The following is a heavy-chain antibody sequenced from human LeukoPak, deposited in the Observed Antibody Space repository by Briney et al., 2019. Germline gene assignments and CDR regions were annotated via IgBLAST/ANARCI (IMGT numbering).Heavy chain of an antibody. CDR2: INHSGYT. Sequence: SETLSLTLAVSGVSFDDYYWSWVRQTPGKGLEWIGEINHSGYTNDSPSLKSRVTLSIDTSRKQFSLNLRSVTVADTGIYYCTRMTAGHDYWGQGTLVTVSS. J-gene: IGHJ4*02. V-gene: IGHV4-34*01. CDR3: TRMTAGHDY. CDR1: GVSFDDYY. D-gene: IGHD2-21*02.